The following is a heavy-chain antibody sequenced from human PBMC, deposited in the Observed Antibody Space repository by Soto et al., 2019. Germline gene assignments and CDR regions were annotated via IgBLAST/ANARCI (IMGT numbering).Heavy chain of an antibody. D-gene: IGHD3-10*01. CDR2: IYFSGST. Sequence: SETLSLTCTVSGGSISGSFWSWIRQPPGKGLEWIGNIYFSGSTNYTPSLKSRVTISIDTSKNQFSLKVTSVTAADTAVHFCASLPVPAYDYTSGSSPWFDPWGQGSPVTAPQ. J-gene: IGHJ5*02. CDR3: ASLPVPAYDYTSGSSPWFDP. V-gene: IGHV4-59*01. CDR1: GGSISGSF.